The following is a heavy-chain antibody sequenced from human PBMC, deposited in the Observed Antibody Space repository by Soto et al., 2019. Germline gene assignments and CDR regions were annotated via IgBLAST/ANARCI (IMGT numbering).Heavy chain of an antibody. D-gene: IGHD4-17*01. CDR1: GFTFSNYA. V-gene: IGHV3-23*01. Sequence: GGSLRLSCTASGFTFSNYAMSWVRQAPGKGLEWVSSISDSGGSTYYADSVKGRFTISRDNSKNTLYLQMNSLRAEDTAVYYCAKDDYGDSIDYWGHGTLCTVSS. J-gene: IGHJ4*01. CDR2: ISDSGGST. CDR3: AKDDYGDSIDY.